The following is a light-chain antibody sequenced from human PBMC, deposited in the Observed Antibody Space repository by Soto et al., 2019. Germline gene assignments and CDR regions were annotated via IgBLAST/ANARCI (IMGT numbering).Light chain of an antibody. CDR1: SGDVGNYDL. Sequence: QSALTQPASVSGSPGQSITISCSGSSGDVGNYDLVSWYQQIPGKAPKLMIFEVSRRPSRVSDRFSGSKSGNTASLTISGLQAEEEGDFCCCSYAGNGAWLFGGGTKLTVL. J-gene: IGLJ3*02. CDR3: CSYAGNGAWL. V-gene: IGLV2-23*02. CDR2: EVS.